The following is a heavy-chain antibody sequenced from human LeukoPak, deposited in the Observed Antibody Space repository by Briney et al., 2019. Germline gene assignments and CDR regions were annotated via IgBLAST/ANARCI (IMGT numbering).Heavy chain of an antibody. V-gene: IGHV1-58*02. CDR3: ARDACSGSYCTRSDY. CDR1: GFTFTSSA. J-gene: IGHJ4*02. Sequence: GTSVKVSCKASGFTFTSSAMQWVRQARGQRLEWIGWIVVGSGNTNYAQKFQGRVTMTRDTSTSTVYMELSSLRSEDTAVYYCARDACSGSYCTRSDYWGQGTLVTVSS. CDR2: IVVGSGNT. D-gene: IGHD1-26*01.